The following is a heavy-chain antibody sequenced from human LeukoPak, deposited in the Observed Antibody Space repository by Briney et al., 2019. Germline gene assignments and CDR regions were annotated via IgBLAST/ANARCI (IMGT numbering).Heavy chain of an antibody. D-gene: IGHD3-10*01. V-gene: IGHV4-59*01. CDR1: GGSISSYY. CDR2: IYYSGST. Sequence: PSETLSLTCTVSGGSISSYYWSWTRQPPGKGLEWIGYIYYSGSTNYNPSLKSRVTISVDTSKNQFSLKLSSVTAADTAVYYCARESGYFDLWGRGTLVTVSS. CDR3: ARESGYFDL. J-gene: IGHJ2*01.